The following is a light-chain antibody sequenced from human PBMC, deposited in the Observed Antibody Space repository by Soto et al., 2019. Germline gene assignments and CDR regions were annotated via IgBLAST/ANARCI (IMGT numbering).Light chain of an antibody. CDR1: QSVSSY. CDR2: DAS. CDR3: QQRSNWPRT. V-gene: IGKV3-11*01. Sequence: EIVLTQSPATLSLSPGERATLSCXASQSVSSYLAWYQQKPGQAPRLLIYDASNRATGIPARFSGSGSGTDFTLTISSLEPEDFAVYYCQQRSNWPRTFGQGTKVEIK. J-gene: IGKJ1*01.